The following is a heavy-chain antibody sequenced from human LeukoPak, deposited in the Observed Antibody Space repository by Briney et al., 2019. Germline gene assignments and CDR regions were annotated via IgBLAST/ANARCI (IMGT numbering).Heavy chain of an antibody. Sequence: PSETLSLTCSVSGGSISSYYWSWIRQPPGKGPEWIGYIYSSGSTNYNPSLKSRVTISVDTSKNQFSLKLRSATAADTAVYYCARDRHGSGSAHSFDPWGQGTLVTVSS. CDR3: ARDRHGSGSAHSFDP. CDR1: GGSISSYY. J-gene: IGHJ5*02. CDR2: IYSSGST. V-gene: IGHV4-59*01. D-gene: IGHD3-10*01.